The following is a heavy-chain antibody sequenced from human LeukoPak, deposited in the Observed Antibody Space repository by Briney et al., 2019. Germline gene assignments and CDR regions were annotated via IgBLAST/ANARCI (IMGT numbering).Heavy chain of an antibody. J-gene: IGHJ3*02. V-gene: IGHV3-21*01. CDR2: ISGSTTDI. CDR1: GFTFTAYT. Sequence: GGSLRLSCAASGFTFTAYTINWVRQAPGKGLEWVSYISGSTTDIYYADSVKGRFTISRDNAKRSVYLQMNSLGVEDTAVYYCARDIHSAAFDIWGQGTMVTVSS. CDR3: ARDIHSAAFDI.